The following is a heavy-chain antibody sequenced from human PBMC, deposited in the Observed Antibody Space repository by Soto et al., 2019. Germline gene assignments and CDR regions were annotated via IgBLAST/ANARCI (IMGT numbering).Heavy chain of an antibody. CDR3: ARTTARVNNWFDP. Sequence: VESLKISCKGSGYSFTSYWIGWVRQMPGKGLEWMGIIYPGDSDTRYSPSFQGQVTISADKSISTAYLQWSSLKASDTAMYYCARTTARVNNWFDPWGQGTLVTVSS. D-gene: IGHD4-17*01. CDR2: IYPGDSDT. CDR1: GYSFTSYW. V-gene: IGHV5-51*01. J-gene: IGHJ5*02.